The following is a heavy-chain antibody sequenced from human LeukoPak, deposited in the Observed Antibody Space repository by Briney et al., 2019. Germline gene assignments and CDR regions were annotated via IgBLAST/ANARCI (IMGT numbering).Heavy chain of an antibody. CDR3: ARGPRDGYNSF. J-gene: IGHJ4*02. Sequence: GGSLRLSCAASGFTVSSNYMSWVRQAPGKGLVWVSVIYSGGSTYYADSVKGRFTISRDNSKNTLYLQMNSLRAEDTAVYYCARGPRDGYNSFWGQGTLVTVSS. CDR2: IYSGGST. V-gene: IGHV3-53*01. CDR1: GFTVSSNY. D-gene: IGHD5-24*01.